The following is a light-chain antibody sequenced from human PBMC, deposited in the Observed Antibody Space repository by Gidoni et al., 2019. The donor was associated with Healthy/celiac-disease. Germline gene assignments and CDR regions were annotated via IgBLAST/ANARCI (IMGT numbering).Light chain of an antibody. V-gene: IGKV3-11*01. Sequence: EIVLTQSPATLSLSPGERATLSCRASQSVSSYLAWYQQKTGQAPRLLIYDASNRATGIPARLSGSGSGTDFTLTISRLETEDFAVYYCQQRSNWPLTFGGGTKVEIK. CDR2: DAS. CDR1: QSVSSY. J-gene: IGKJ4*01. CDR3: QQRSNWPLT.